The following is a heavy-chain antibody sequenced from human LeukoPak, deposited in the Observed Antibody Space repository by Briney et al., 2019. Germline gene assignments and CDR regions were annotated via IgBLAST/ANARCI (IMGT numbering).Heavy chain of an antibody. V-gene: IGHV1-24*01. J-gene: IGHJ4*02. Sequence: ASVTVSCKVSVNSLSGLSLQCVRQAPGKGLACMGGFDPEEAKMVYAQNFQGRVTMTEDTSTQTAYMELSGLTSDDTAVYYCTTRSGDFWSGFVNWGQGTLVTVSS. CDR2: FDPEEAKM. D-gene: IGHD3-3*01. CDR1: VNSLSGLS. CDR3: TTRSGDFWSGFVN.